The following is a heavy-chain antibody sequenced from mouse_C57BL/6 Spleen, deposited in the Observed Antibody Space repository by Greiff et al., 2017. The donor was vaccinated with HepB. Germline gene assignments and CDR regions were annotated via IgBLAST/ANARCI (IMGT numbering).Heavy chain of an antibody. CDR2: IHPNSGST. D-gene: IGHD1-1*01. CDR1: GYTFTSYW. V-gene: IGHV1-64*01. CDR3: ARRRLLRYYAMDY. J-gene: IGHJ4*01. Sequence: QVQLQQSGAELVKPGASVKLSCKASGYTFTSYWMHWVKQRPGQGLEWIGMIHPNSGSTNYNEKFKSKATLTVDKSSSTAYMQLSSLTSEDSAVYYCARRRLLRYYAMDYWGQGTSVTVSS.